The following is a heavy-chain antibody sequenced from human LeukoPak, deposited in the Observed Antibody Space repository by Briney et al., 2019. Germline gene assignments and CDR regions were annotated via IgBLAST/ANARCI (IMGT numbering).Heavy chain of an antibody. CDR1: GYTFTGYY. J-gene: IGHJ4*02. CDR3: ARPGETYDFWSGYYRIDY. V-gene: IGHV1-2*02. CDR2: INPNSGGT. Sequence: SVKVSCKASGYTFTGYYMHWVRQAPGQGLEWMGWINPNSGGTDYAQKFQGRVTMTRDTSISTAYMELSRLRSDDTAVYYCARPGETYDFWSGYYRIDYWGQGTLVTVSS. D-gene: IGHD3-3*01.